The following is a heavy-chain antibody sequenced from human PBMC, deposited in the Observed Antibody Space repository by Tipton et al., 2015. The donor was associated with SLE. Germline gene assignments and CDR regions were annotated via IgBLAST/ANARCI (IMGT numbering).Heavy chain of an antibody. D-gene: IGHD5-12*01. V-gene: IGHV4-61*10. CDR1: GGSITSGNY. J-gene: IGHJ3*02. CDR3: ARAHPSPYDPVAFDI. Sequence: GLVKPSETLSLTCTVSGGSITSGNYWTWIRQPAGRGLEWIGHIYMSGSTNYNPSLKSRVTISLDTSKNQFSLKVSSVTAADTAVYYCARAHPSPYDPVAFDIWGRGTMVTVSS. CDR2: IYMSGST.